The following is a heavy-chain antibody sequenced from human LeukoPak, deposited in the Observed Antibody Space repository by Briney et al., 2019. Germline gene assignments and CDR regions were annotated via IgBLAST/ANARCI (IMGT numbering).Heavy chain of an antibody. CDR3: AKDIELSI. J-gene: IGHJ3*02. D-gene: IGHD3-16*02. CDR1: GFRFSDAA. CDR2: IGSVGHST. Sequence: GGSLRLSCAVSGFRFSDAAMTWVRQAPGKGLEWVSLIGSVGHSTYYGDSVKGRFTISRDNSKNTLSLQMNSLRVEDTAMYYCAKDIELSILGLGTMVTASS. V-gene: IGHV3-23*01.